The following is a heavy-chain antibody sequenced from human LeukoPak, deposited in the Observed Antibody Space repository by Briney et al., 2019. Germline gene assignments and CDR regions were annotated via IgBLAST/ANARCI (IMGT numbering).Heavy chain of an antibody. V-gene: IGHV4-59*01. CDR3: ARVYSSGWSSNYYFDY. Sequence: SETLSLTCTVSGGSISSYYWSWIRQPPGKGLEWIGYIYYSGSTNFNPSLKSRVTISVDTSKNQFSLKLSSVTAADTAVYYCARVYSSGWSSNYYFDYWGQGTLVTVSS. CDR2: IYYSGST. J-gene: IGHJ4*02. D-gene: IGHD6-19*01. CDR1: GGSISSYY.